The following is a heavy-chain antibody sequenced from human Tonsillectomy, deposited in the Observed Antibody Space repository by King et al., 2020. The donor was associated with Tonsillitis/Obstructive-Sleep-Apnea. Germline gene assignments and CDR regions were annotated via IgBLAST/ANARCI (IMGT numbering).Heavy chain of an antibody. J-gene: IGHJ4*02. CDR1: GFTFSSYA. CDR2: ISYDGSNK. V-gene: IGHV3-30*04. CDR3: ARDELLWSGESRGYFDY. Sequence: VQLVESGGGVVQPGRSLRLSCAASGFTFSSYAMHWVRQAPGKGLEWVAVISYDGSNKYYADSVKGRFTISRDNSKNTLYLQMNSLRAEDTAVYSCARDELLWSGESRGYFDYWGQGTLGTVSS. D-gene: IGHD3-10*01.